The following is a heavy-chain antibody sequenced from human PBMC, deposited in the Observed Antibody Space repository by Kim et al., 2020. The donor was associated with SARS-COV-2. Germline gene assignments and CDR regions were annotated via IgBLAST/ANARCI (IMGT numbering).Heavy chain of an antibody. Sequence: GGSLRLSCAASGFTFSSYAMHWVRQAPGKGLEWVAVISYDGSNKYYADSVKGRFTISRDNSKNTLYLQMNSLRAEDTAVYYCAREVVITKGYYFDYWGQGTLVTVSS. V-gene: IGHV3-30*04. CDR2: ISYDGSNK. J-gene: IGHJ4*02. CDR3: AREVVITKGYYFDY. CDR1: GFTFSSYA. D-gene: IGHD3-22*01.